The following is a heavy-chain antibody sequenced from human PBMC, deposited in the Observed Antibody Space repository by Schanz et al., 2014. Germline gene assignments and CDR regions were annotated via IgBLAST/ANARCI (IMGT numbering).Heavy chain of an antibody. J-gene: IGHJ5*02. V-gene: IGHV4-59*10. D-gene: IGHD3-10*01. Sequence: QVQLQQWGAGLVKPSETLSLTCAVSGASVSSFYWSWIRQPAGKGLEWIGHVYATGRTKYNPSLTSRVTMSVDTSQKQISLKLTSVTAADTAVYYCARTLVNGSRKWFVPWGPGTQVTVSS. CDR2: VYATGRT. CDR3: ARTLVNGSRKWFVP. CDR1: GASVSSFY.